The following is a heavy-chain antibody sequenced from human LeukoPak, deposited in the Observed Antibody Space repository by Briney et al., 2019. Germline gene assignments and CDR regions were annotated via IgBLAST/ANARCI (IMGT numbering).Heavy chain of an antibody. CDR1: GFTFSSYW. CDR3: ARRGYCSSTSCYWSLPAFDY. J-gene: IGHJ4*02. CDR2: IKQDGSEK. V-gene: IGHV3-7*01. Sequence: GGSLRLSCATSGFTFSSYWMNWVRQAPGKGLEWVANIKQDGSEKHYVDSVKGRFNISRDNAKNSLYLQMNSLRAEDTAVYYCARRGYCSSTSCYWSLPAFDYWGQGTLVTVSS. D-gene: IGHD2-2*01.